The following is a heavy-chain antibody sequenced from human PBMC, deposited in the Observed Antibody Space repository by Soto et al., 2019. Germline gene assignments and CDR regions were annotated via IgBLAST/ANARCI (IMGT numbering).Heavy chain of an antibody. Sequence: WTWIRQPPGKGLEYIGYIYYSGRTYYNPSLKSRVTISVDMSKNQFSLKLSSVTAADTAVYYCARGHLGITTTGTWYDFDYWGQGTLVTVSS. J-gene: IGHJ4*02. CDR2: IYYSGRT. D-gene: IGHD2-15*01. V-gene: IGHV4-59*01. CDR3: ARGHLGITTTGTWYDFDY.